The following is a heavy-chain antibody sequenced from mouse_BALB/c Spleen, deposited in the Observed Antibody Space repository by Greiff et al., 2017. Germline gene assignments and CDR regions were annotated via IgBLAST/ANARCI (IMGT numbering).Heavy chain of an antibody. Sequence: VQLQESGPGLVKPSQSLSLTCSVTGYSITSGYYWNWIRQFPGNKLEWMGYISYDGSNNYNPSLKNRISITRDTSKNQFFLKLNSVTTEDTATYYCARATIRYDFYYAMDYWGQGTSVTVSS. CDR1: GYSITSGYY. CDR2: ISYDGSN. CDR3: ARATIRYDFYYAMDY. J-gene: IGHJ4*01. V-gene: IGHV3-6*02. D-gene: IGHD2-14*01.